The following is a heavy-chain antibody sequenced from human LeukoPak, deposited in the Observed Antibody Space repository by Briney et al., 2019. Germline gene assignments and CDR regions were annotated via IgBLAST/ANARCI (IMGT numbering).Heavy chain of an antibody. CDR3: ARVYDVLTGGFDH. CDR1: GFTFSSYA. J-gene: IGHJ4*02. CDR2: ISYDGSNK. V-gene: IGHV3-30-3*01. D-gene: IGHD3-9*01. Sequence: PGGSLRLSCAASGFTFSSYAMHWVRQAPGKGLEWVAVISYDGSNKYYADSVKGRFTISRDNSKNTLYLQMNSLRAEDTAVYYCARVYDVLTGGFDHWGQGALVTVSS.